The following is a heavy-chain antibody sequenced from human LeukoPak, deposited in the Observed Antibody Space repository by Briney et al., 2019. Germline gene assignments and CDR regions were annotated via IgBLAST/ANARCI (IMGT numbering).Heavy chain of an antibody. CDR1: GFTISGYG. V-gene: IGHV3-30*18. CDR2: ISYDGSNK. Sequence: GRSLRLSCAASGFTISGYGMHWVRQAPGKGLEWVAVISYDGSNKYYTDSVKGRFTISRDNSKNTLYLQMNSLRAEDTAVYYCAKDAIEYSSSFFDYWGQGTLVTVSS. D-gene: IGHD6-6*01. J-gene: IGHJ4*02. CDR3: AKDAIEYSSSFFDY.